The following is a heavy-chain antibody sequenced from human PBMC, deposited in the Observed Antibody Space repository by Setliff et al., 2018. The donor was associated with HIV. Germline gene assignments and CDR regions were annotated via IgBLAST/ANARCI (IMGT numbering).Heavy chain of an antibody. V-gene: IGHV4-39*01. CDR2: IYYTGSP. CDR1: GDSISSSIYY. J-gene: IGHJ6*03. CDR3: ARGGGTSSPIDYHYYIDV. Sequence: PSETLSLTCTVSGDSISSSIYYWGWVRQPPGKGLEWIGGIYYTGSPFYNPSLKSRVTISVDTSNNQFSLKLSSVTAADTAVYYFARGGGTSSPIDYHYYIDVWGKGTTVTVS. D-gene: IGHD6-6*01.